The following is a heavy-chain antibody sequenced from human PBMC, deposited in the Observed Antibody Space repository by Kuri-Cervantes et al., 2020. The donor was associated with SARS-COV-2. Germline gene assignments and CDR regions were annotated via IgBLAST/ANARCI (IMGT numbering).Heavy chain of an antibody. D-gene: IGHD2-8*01. Sequence: GESLKISCAASGFTFSDYYMHWVRQAPGKGLEWVAFISYDGKNKKCIASGKGRFTISRDSSQSTLYLQMESLRNEDTAMYFCTKDRLGVHDFWGQGTLVTVSS. CDR2: ISYDGKNK. V-gene: IGHV3-30*18. CDR3: TKDRLGVHDF. CDR1: GFTFSDYY. J-gene: IGHJ4*02.